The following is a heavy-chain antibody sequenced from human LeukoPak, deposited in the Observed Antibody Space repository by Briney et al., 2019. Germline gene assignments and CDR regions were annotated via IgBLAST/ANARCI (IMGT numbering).Heavy chain of an antibody. Sequence: GESLKISCKGSGYSFTSYWIGWVRQMPGKGLEWMGIIYPGDSDTRYSPSFQGQVTTSADKSISTAYLQWSSLKASDTAMYYCARHRESYYDSSGYPVLAYYFDYWGQGTLVTVSS. CDR1: GYSFTSYW. CDR3: ARHRESYYDSSGYPVLAYYFDY. V-gene: IGHV5-51*01. J-gene: IGHJ4*02. D-gene: IGHD3-22*01. CDR2: IYPGDSDT.